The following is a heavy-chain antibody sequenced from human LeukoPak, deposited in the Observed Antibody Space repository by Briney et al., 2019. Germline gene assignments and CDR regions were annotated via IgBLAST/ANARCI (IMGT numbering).Heavy chain of an antibody. Sequence: SVNVSCKASGGTFSSYAISWVRQAPGQGLEWMGGIIPIFGTANYAQKLQGRVTMTTDTSTSTAYMELRSLRSDDTAVYYCARDITAVASLEDYWGQGTLVTVSS. CDR2: IIPIFGTA. CDR3: ARDITAVASLEDY. J-gene: IGHJ4*02. D-gene: IGHD6-19*01. V-gene: IGHV1-69*05. CDR1: GGTFSSYA.